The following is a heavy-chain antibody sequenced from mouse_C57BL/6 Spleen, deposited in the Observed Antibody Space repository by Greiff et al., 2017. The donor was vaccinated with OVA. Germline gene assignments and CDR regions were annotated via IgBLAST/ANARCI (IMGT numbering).Heavy chain of an antibody. CDR2: IYPGSGNT. Sequence: QVQLQQSGAELVRPGASVKLSCKASGYTFTDYYINWVKQRPGQGLVWIARIYPGSGNTYYNEKFKGKATLTAEKSSSTAYMQLSSLTSEDSAVYFCARNYYGTLYAMDYWGQGTSVTVSS. V-gene: IGHV1-76*01. D-gene: IGHD1-1*01. J-gene: IGHJ4*01. CDR3: ARNYYGTLYAMDY. CDR1: GYTFTDYY.